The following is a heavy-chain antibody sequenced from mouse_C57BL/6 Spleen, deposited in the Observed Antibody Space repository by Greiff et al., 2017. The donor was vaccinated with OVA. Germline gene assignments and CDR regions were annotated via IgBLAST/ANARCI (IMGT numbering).Heavy chain of an antibody. J-gene: IGHJ3*01. CDR2: IRLKSDNYAT. V-gene: IGHV6-3*01. Sequence: EVKLEESGGGLVQPGGSMKLSCVASGFTFSNYWMNWVRQSPEKGLEWVAQIRLKSDNYATHYAESVKGRFTISRDESKSSVYLQMNNLRAEDTGIYYCTELGRAVQFAYWGQGTLVTVSA. CDR3: TELGRAVQFAY. D-gene: IGHD4-1*01. CDR1: GFTFSNYW.